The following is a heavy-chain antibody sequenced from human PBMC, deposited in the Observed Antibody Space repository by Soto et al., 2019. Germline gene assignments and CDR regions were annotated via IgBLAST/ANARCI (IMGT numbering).Heavy chain of an antibody. CDR2: ISSSGGST. J-gene: IGHJ4*02. CDR1: GFTFSSHA. D-gene: IGHD3-10*01. CDR3: ARNEYYGSGSYYFDY. Sequence: GGSLRLSCAASGFTFSSHAMSWVRQAPGKGLEWVSAISSSGGSTYHADSVKGRFTISRDNSKNTLYLQMNSLRAEDTAVYYCARNEYYGSGSYYFDYWGQGTLVTVSS. V-gene: IGHV3-23*01.